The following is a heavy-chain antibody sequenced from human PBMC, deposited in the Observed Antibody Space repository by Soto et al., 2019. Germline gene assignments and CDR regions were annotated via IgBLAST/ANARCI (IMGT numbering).Heavy chain of an antibody. CDR1: GFSVGDNY. CDR3: ARSSGRRHVFTFDYGLDV. V-gene: IGHV3-11*06. D-gene: IGHD3-16*01. Sequence: QVQLVETGGGLVEPGGSLRLSCAASGFSVGDNYMTWIRQAPGKGLEWLSYSSSSGGYTNYADSLKGRFTISRDNAKNSLYLQMDSLRAEDTAVYLCARSSGRRHVFTFDYGLDVWGQGTTVTVSS. CDR2: SSSSGGYT. J-gene: IGHJ6*02.